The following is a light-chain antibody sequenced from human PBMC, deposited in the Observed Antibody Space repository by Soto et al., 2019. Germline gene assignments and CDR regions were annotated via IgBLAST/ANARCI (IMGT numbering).Light chain of an antibody. V-gene: IGKV3-15*01. CDR1: QGISSL. J-gene: IGKJ5*01. CDR2: AAS. CDR3: QQYYNWPRT. Sequence: EIVLTQSPATLSVSPGERATLSCRASQGISSLLAWYQQKPGQAPRLLIYAASTRAAGIPARFSGSGSGTDFTLTINSLQAEDSAVYYCQQYYNWPRTFGQGTRLEI.